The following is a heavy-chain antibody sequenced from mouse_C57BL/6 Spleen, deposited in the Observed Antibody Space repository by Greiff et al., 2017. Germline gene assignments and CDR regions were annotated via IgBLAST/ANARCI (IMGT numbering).Heavy chain of an antibody. CDR1: GFTFSSYG. CDR3: ATRYDGYTWFAY. V-gene: IGHV5-6*01. CDR2: ISSGGSYT. Sequence: EVKLVESGGDLVKPGGSLKLSCAASGFTFSSYGMSWVRQTPDKRLEWVATISSGGSYTYYPDSVKGRFTISRDNAKNTLYLQMSSLKSEDTAMYYCATRYDGYTWFAYWGQGTLVTVSA. D-gene: IGHD2-3*01. J-gene: IGHJ3*01.